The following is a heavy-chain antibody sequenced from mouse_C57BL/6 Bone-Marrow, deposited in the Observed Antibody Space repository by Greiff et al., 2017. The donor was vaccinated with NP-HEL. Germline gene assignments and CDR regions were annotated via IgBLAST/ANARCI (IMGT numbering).Heavy chain of an antibody. D-gene: IGHD1-1*01. CDR1: GYTFTSYW. CDR3: ARLVYYGSSLYAMDY. CDR2: IDPSDSYT. J-gene: IGHJ4*01. Sequence: VKLQESGAELVKPGASVKLSCKASGYTFTSYWMQWVKQRPGQGLEWIGEIDPSDSYTNYNQKFKGKATLTVDTSSSTAYMQLSSLTSEDSAVYYCARLVYYGSSLYAMDYWGQGTSVTVSS. V-gene: IGHV1-50*01.